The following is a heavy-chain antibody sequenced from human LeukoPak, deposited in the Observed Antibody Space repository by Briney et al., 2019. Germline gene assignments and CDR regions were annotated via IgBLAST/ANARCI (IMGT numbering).Heavy chain of an antibody. V-gene: IGHV1-8*02. CDR1: GYTFTSYD. Sequence: ASVKVSCKASGYTFTSYDINWVRQATGQGLEWMGWMNPNSGNTGYAQKFQGRVTMTRDTSISTAYMELSRLRSDDTAVYYCARGERWLVSCWFDPWGQGTLVTVSS. CDR3: ARGERWLVSCWFDP. J-gene: IGHJ5*02. D-gene: IGHD6-19*01. CDR2: MNPNSGNT.